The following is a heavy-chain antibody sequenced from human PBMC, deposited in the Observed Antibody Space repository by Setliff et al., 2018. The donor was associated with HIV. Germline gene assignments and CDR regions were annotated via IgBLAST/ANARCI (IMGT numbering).Heavy chain of an antibody. J-gene: IGHJ6*02. CDR3: ATPYDSWADYSGPWFDPRGQGTPVTVSSGKYYYYYGMDI. CDR1: GYTFTAYN. D-gene: IGHD3-3*01. CDR2: INPKSGGT. V-gene: IGHV1-2*06. Sequence: ASVKVSCKTSGYTFTAYNIHWVRQGPGQGFEWMGRINPKSGGTRYSQTFQGRITLTRDTSTSTAYMELTGLRGDDTATYYCATPYDSWADYSGPWFDPRGQGTPVTVSSGKYYYYYGMDIWGQGTTVTVSS.